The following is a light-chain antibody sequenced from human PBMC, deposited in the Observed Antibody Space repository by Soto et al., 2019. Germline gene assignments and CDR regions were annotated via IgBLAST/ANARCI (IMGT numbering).Light chain of an antibody. Sequence: EIVLTQSPGTLSLSPGERATLSCRASQSVNTKYLAWYQQKPGQAPRLLISGVSSRATGIPDRFSGSGSGTDFILTISRVEPEAFAVYYCQQFGTSSLVTFGPGTKVDIK. CDR2: GVS. CDR3: QQFGTSSLVT. V-gene: IGKV3-20*01. CDR1: QSVNTKY. J-gene: IGKJ3*01.